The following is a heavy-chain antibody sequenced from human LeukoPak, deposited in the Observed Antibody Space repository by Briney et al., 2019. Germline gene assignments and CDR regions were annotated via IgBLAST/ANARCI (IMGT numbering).Heavy chain of an antibody. CDR3: ARHPRSCTGGGTCYSWFDA. V-gene: IGHV4-59*08. J-gene: IGHJ5*02. CDR1: GDSISSYY. Sequence: PSETLSLTCTVSGDSISSYYWSWIRQPPGKGLEWIGCIYSSGSTKYNPSLKSRVTISVDTSMNQFSLKVHSVTAADTAMYYCARHPRSCTGGGTCYSWFDASGQGTLVTVSS. D-gene: IGHD2-15*01. CDR2: IYSSGST.